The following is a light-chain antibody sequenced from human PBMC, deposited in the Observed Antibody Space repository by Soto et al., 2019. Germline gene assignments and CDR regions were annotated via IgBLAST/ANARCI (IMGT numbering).Light chain of an antibody. Sequence: QSVLTQPASVSGSPGQSITISCTGPTMDFGTYELVSWYQQHPGRAPKLMIYEGSKRPSGVSNRFSGSKSGDTASLTISGLQAEDEANYYCCSYAASSALWVFGGGTKLTVL. CDR3: CSYAASSALWV. CDR2: EGS. CDR1: TMDFGTYEL. V-gene: IGLV2-23*01. J-gene: IGLJ3*02.